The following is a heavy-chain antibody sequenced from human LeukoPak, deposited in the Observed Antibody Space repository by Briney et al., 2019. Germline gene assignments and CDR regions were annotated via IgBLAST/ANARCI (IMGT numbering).Heavy chain of an antibody. CDR2: ISSGGSTI. D-gene: IGHD3-22*01. J-gene: IGHJ4*02. CDR3: ASDYYDSSGYYSLDY. CDR1: GFTLSDYY. V-gene: IGHV3-11*04. Sequence: GGSLRLSCAASGFTLSDYYMSWIRQAPGKGLEWVSYISSGGSTIYYADSVKGRFTISRDNAKNSLYLQMNSLRAEDTAVYYCASDYYDSSGYYSLDYWGQGTLVTVSS.